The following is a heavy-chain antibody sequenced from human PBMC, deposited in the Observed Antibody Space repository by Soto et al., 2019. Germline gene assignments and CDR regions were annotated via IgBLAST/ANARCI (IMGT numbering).Heavy chain of an antibody. CDR2: IMPIFGTE. V-gene: IGHV1-69*12. D-gene: IGHD4-17*01. Sequence: QVQLVQSGAEVKKPGSSVKVSCKASGGTFSSYAISWVRQAPGQGLEWRGGIMPIFGTENYAQKFLGRITITADESTSTAYMELSILIHEDTAVYYCARGGYGDYGGAFDIWGQGTMVTVSS. CDR3: ARGGYGDYGGAFDI. CDR1: GGTFSSYA. J-gene: IGHJ3*02.